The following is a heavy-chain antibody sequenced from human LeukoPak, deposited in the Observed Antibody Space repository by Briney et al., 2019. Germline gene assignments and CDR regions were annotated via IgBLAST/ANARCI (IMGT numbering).Heavy chain of an antibody. CDR3: ARDGDLISAFDI. D-gene: IGHD4-17*01. CDR1: GFTFSSYG. J-gene: IGHJ3*02. CDR2: IGGSGGST. Sequence: GGTLRLSCAASGFTFSSYGMSWVRQAPGKGLEWVSAIGGSGGSTYYADSVKGRFTISRDNSKNTLYLQMNSLRAEDTAVYYCARDGDLISAFDIWGQGTMVTVSS. V-gene: IGHV3-23*01.